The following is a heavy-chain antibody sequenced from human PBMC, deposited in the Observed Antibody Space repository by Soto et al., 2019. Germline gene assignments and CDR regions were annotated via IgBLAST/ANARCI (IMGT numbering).Heavy chain of an antibody. Sequence: ASVKVSCKASGYTFTSYYMHWVRQAPGQGLEWMGIINPSGGSTSYAQKFQGRVTMTRDTSTSTVYMELSSLGSEDTAVYYCARGVTIFGVARANFDYWGQGTLVTVSS. D-gene: IGHD3-3*01. J-gene: IGHJ4*02. CDR1: GYTFTSYY. CDR2: INPSGGST. V-gene: IGHV1-46*01. CDR3: ARGVTIFGVARANFDY.